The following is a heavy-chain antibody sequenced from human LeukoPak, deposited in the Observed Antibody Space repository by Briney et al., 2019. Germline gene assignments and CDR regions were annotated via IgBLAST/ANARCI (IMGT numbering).Heavy chain of an antibody. CDR1: GYSFILYG. D-gene: IGHD1-26*01. Sequence: ASVKVSCKTSGYSFILYGISWVRQATGQGLEWMGWMNPNSGNTGYAQKFQGRVTMTRNTSISTAYMELSSLRSEDTAVYYCARSGSYGWFDPWGQGTLVTVSS. J-gene: IGHJ5*02. V-gene: IGHV1-8*02. CDR2: MNPNSGNT. CDR3: ARSGSYGWFDP.